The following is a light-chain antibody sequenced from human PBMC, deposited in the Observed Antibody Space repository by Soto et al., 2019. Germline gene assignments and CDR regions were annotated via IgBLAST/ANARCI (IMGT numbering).Light chain of an antibody. CDR1: SSNIGNNY. CDR3: GTWDSSLSSVV. CDR2: DNN. J-gene: IGLJ2*01. V-gene: IGLV1-51*01. Sequence: QSVLTQPPSVSAAPGQTVTISCSGSSSNIGNNYVSWYQQLPGTAPKLLIYDNNTRPSGIPDRFSGSKSGTSATLGITGLQTGDEADYYCGTWDSSLSSVVFGGGTKLTVL.